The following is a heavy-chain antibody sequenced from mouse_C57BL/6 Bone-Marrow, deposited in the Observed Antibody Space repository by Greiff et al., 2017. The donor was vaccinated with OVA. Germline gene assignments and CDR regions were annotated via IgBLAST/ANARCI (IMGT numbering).Heavy chain of an antibody. CDR1: GYTFTSYG. J-gene: IGHJ4*01. Sequence: EVQLQQSGAELVRPGSSVKMSCKTSGYTFTSYGINWVKQRPGQGLEWIGYIYIGNGYTEYNEKFKGKATLTSDTSSSTAYMQLSSLTSEDSAIDFCARSRYYYGSSYCAMDYWGQGTSVTVSS. V-gene: IGHV1-58*01. CDR3: ARSRYYYGSSYCAMDY. CDR2: IYIGNGYT. D-gene: IGHD1-1*01.